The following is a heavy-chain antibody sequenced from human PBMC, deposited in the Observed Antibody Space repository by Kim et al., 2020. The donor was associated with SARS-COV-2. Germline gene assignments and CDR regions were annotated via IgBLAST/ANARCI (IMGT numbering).Heavy chain of an antibody. CDR2: T. J-gene: IGHJ4*02. Sequence: TEYADSLKGRFTISRDDAKNTLYLQMNSLRDGDTAVYYCASLHAAAYWGQGILVTVSS. V-gene: IGHV3-48*02. D-gene: IGHD6-25*01. CDR3: ASLHAAAY.